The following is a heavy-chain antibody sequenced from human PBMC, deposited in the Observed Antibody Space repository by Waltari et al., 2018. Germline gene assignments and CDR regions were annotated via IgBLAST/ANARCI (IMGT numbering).Heavy chain of an antibody. D-gene: IGHD2-15*01. CDR1: W. CDR2: VYRTGKT. CDR3: ARDRGRGLYLDS. J-gene: IGHJ4*02. Sequence: WWNGVRQSPGKGLDGIGQVYRTGKTNYNPSFASRVTVSLDTSTNQFSLKRSSATAADTAVYFCARDRGRGLYLDSWGQGTLVTVSP. V-gene: IGHV4-4*01.